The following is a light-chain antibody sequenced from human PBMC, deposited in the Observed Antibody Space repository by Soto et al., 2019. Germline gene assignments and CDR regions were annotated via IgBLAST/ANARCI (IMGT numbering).Light chain of an antibody. V-gene: IGKV3-11*01. CDR1: QSVSSY. Sequence: EIVLTQSPATLSLSPGERATLSCRASQSVSSYLAWYQQKHGQAPRLLIYDAANRATGIPVRFSGSGSGTDFTLTISSLEPEDFAGYYCQQRSNWPLTFGGGTKVEIK. J-gene: IGKJ4*01. CDR2: DAA. CDR3: QQRSNWPLT.